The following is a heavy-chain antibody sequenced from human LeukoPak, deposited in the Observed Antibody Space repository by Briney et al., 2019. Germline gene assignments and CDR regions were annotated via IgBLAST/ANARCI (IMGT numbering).Heavy chain of an antibody. D-gene: IGHD3-10*01. CDR1: GGTFSSYA. V-gene: IGHV1-69*06. J-gene: IGHJ5*02. CDR2: IIPIFGTA. CDR3: ARRGITMVRGVLQNWFDP. Sequence: ASVKVSCKASGGTFSSYAISWVRQAPGQGLEWMGGIIPIFGTANYAQKFQGRVTITADKSTSTAYMELSSLRSEDTAVYYCARRGITMVRGVLQNWFDPWGQGTLVTVSS.